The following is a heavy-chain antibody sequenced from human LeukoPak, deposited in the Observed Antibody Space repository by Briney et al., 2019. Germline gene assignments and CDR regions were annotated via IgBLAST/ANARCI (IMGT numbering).Heavy chain of an antibody. CDR1: GFTLSSYS. J-gene: IGHJ6*04. V-gene: IGHV3-48*04. D-gene: IGHD3-10*02. CDR3: AELGITMIGGV. Sequence: GGSLRLSCAASGFTLSSYSMNWVRQAPGKGLEWVSYITSSSSTIYYADSVKGRFTISRDNAKNSLYLQMNSLRAEDTAVYYCAELGITMIGGVWGKGTTVTISS. CDR2: ITSSSSTI.